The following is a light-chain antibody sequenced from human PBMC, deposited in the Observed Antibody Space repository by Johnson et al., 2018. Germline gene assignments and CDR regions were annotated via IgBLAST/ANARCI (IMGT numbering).Light chain of an antibody. Sequence: QSVLTQPPSVSAAPGQKVTISCSGSSSNIGNNYVSWYQQLPGTAPKLLIYGNNKRPSGIPDRFSGSKSGTSATLGIHALHTGDEADYYSGTWDSSLSAGNVFGTGTKVTVL. CDR3: GTWDSSLSAGNV. V-gene: IGLV1-51*02. J-gene: IGLJ1*01. CDR2: GNN. CDR1: SSNIGNNY.